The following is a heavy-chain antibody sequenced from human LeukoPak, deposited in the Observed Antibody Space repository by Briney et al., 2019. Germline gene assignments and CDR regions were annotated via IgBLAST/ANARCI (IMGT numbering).Heavy chain of an antibody. J-gene: IGHJ4*02. V-gene: IGHV3-23*01. CDR3: AKDVDPFGSGSYVEGFDY. D-gene: IGHD3-10*01. CDR2: ITAGGGT. Sequence: GGSLRLSCAASGLTFSNYAMTWVRQAPGKGLEWVSSITAGGGTSYTDSVKGRFTVYRDNSKNTLYLQMSSLRAEDTAVYYCAKDVDPFGSGSYVEGFDYWGQGTLVTVSS. CDR1: GLTFSNYA.